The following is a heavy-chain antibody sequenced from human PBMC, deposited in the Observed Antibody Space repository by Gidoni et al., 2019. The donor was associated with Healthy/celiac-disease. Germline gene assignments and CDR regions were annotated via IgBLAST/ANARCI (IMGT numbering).Heavy chain of an antibody. Sequence: QVQLQQWGAGLLKPSETLSLTCAVYGGSFSGYYWSWIRQPPGKGLEWIGEINHSGSTNYNPSLKSRVTISVDTSKNQFSLKLSSVTAADTAVYYCARGGNEWLDKGGDYWGQGTLVTVSS. D-gene: IGHD6-19*01. CDR3: ARGGNEWLDKGGDY. J-gene: IGHJ4*02. V-gene: IGHV4-34*01. CDR2: INHSGST. CDR1: GGSFSGYY.